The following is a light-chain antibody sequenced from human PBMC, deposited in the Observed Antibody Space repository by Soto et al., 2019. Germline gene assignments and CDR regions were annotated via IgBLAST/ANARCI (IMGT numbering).Light chain of an antibody. CDR2: LGS. Sequence: DIVKTQSPLSLPVTPREPASISCRSSQSLLHSNGYNYLDWYLQKPGQSPQLLIYLGSNRASGVPDRFSGSGSGTDFTLKISRVEAEDVGVYYCMQALQTPPTFGQGTKLEIK. J-gene: IGKJ2*01. V-gene: IGKV2-28*01. CDR1: QSLLHSNGYNY. CDR3: MQALQTPPT.